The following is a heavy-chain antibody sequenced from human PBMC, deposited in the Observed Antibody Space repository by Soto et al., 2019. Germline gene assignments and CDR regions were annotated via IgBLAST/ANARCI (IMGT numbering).Heavy chain of an antibody. CDR3: ARDITIFGVVIMSDQDY. J-gene: IGHJ4*02. D-gene: IGHD3-3*01. CDR1: GFTFSSYS. CDR2: ISSSSSTI. Sequence: GGSLRLSCAASGFTFSSYSMNWVRQAPGKGLEWVSYISSSSSTIYYADSVKGRFTISRDNAKNSLYLQMNSLRAEDTAVYYCARDITIFGVVIMSDQDYWGQGTLVTVSS. V-gene: IGHV3-48*01.